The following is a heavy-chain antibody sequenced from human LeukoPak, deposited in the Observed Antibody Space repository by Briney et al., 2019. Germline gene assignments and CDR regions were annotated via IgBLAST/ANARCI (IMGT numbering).Heavy chain of an antibody. CDR2: ISSSGSTI. Sequence: PGGSLRLSCAASEFTFSDYYMSWIRQAPGKGLEWVSYISSSGSTIYHADSVRGRFTISRDNAKNSLYLQMNSLRAEDTAVYYCARGMSLGISLDYWGQGTLVTVSS. D-gene: IGHD7-27*01. CDR3: ARGMSLGISLDY. CDR1: EFTFSDYY. V-gene: IGHV3-11*04. J-gene: IGHJ4*02.